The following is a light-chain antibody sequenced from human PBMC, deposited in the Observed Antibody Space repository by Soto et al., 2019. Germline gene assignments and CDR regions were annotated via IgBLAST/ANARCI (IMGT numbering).Light chain of an antibody. CDR3: RSYTSSSTGV. J-gene: IGLJ1*01. CDR2: DVS. CDR1: SSDVGGYNY. Sequence: QSVLTQPASVSGSPGQSITISCTGTSSDVGGYNYVSWYQQHPGKAPKLTIYDVSNRPSGVSNRFSGSKSGNTASLTISGLQAEDEADYYCRSYTSSSTGVFGTGTKVTVL. V-gene: IGLV2-14*01.